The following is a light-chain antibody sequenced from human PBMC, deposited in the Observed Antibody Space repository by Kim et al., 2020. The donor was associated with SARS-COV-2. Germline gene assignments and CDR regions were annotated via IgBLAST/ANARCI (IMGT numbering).Light chain of an antibody. CDR3: QQYYSTPLT. Sequence: ALINCTSSQSVFYSSNNKNYFAWDQQKPGQPPKLLIYWASTRESGVPDRFSGSGSGTDFSLTISSLQAEDVAVYYCQQYYSTPLTFGGGTKVDIK. CDR2: WAS. J-gene: IGKJ4*01. CDR1: QSVFYSSNNKNY. V-gene: IGKV4-1*01.